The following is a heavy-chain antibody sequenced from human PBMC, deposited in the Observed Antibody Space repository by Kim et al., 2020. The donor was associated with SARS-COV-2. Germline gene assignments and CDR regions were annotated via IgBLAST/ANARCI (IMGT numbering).Heavy chain of an antibody. V-gene: IGHV4-59*08. CDR2: IYYSGST. J-gene: IGHJ5*02. CDR1: GGSISSYY. D-gene: IGHD6-19*01. Sequence: SETLSLTCTVSGGSISSYYWSWIRQPPGKGLEWIGYIYYSGSTNYNPSLKSRVTISVDTSKNQFSLKLSSVTAADTAVYYCARHGGIAVAGAKVGFDPWGQGTLVTVSS. CDR3: ARHGGIAVAGAKVGFDP.